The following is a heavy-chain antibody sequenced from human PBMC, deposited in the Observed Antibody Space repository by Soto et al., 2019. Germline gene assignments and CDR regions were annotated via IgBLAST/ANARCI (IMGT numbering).Heavy chain of an antibody. CDR3: AAFDPGPMGFDP. CDR1: GFTFSSSA. V-gene: IGHV1-58*01. CDR2: IVVGSGNT. Sequence: SVKVSCKASGFTFSSSAVQWVRQARGQRLEWIGKIVVGSGNTNYAQKFQERVTITRDMSTSTAYMELSSLRSEDTAFYYCAAFDPGPMGFDPWGQGTLVTVS. J-gene: IGHJ5*02. D-gene: IGHD3-9*01.